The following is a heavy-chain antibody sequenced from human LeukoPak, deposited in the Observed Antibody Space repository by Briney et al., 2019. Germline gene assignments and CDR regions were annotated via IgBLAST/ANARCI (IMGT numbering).Heavy chain of an antibody. D-gene: IGHD2-2*01. J-gene: IGHJ3*02. CDR2: ISSSGSYI. CDR3: ARASSPIVVPAAIDAFDI. CDR1: GFTFSSYS. V-gene: IGHV3-21*01. Sequence: GGSLRLSCAASGFTFSSYSMNWVRQAPGKGLEWVSSISSSGSYIYYADSVKGRFTISRDNAKNSLYLQMNSLRAEDTAVYYCARASSPIVVPAAIDAFDIWGQGTMVTVSS.